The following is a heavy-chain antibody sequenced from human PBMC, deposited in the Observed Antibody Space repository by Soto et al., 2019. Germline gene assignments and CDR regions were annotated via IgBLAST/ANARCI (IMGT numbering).Heavy chain of an antibody. CDR2: IYYSGST. CDR1: GGSISSGGYY. CDR3: ARDVATVVTPDAFDI. V-gene: IGHV4-31*03. J-gene: IGHJ3*02. Sequence: SETLSLTCTASGGSISSGGYYWSWIRQHPGKGLEWIGYIYYSGSTYYNPSLQSRVTISVDTSKNQFSLKLSSVTAADTAVYYCARDVATVVTPDAFDIWGQGTMLTVSS. D-gene: IGHD4-17*01.